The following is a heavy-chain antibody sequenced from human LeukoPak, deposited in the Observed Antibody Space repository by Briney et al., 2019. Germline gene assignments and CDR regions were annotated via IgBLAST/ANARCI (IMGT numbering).Heavy chain of an antibody. V-gene: IGHV4-59*01. CDR3: ASSSGSHLLKYYFDY. CDR2: IYNSGST. D-gene: IGHD6-19*01. Sequence: SETLSLTCTVSGGSISSYYWSWIRQPPGKGLEWIGYIYNSGSTNYNPSLKSRVTISVDTSKNQFSLKLSSVTAADTAVYYCASSSGSHLLKYYFDYWGQGTLVTVSS. CDR1: GGSISSYY. J-gene: IGHJ4*02.